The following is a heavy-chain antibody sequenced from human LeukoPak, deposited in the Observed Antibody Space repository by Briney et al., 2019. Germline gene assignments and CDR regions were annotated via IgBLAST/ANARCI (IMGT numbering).Heavy chain of an antibody. V-gene: IGHV1-69*01. CDR3: ASVWGVDPYYYYMAV. Sequence: SVKLSCKASGGTFSSYAISWVRQAPGQGLEWMGGIIPIFGTANYAQKFQGRVTITADESTSTAYMELSSLRSEDTAVYYCASVWGVDPYYYYMAVWGKGATVTVSS. CDR2: IIPIFGTA. D-gene: IGHD3-16*01. J-gene: IGHJ6*03. CDR1: GGTFSSYA.